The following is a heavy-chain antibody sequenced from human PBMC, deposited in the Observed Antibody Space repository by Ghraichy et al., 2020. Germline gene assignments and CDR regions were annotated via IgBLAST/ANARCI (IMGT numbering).Heavy chain of an antibody. CDR2: IKSKTDGGTT. CDR1: GFTFSNAW. J-gene: IGHJ4*02. V-gene: IGHV3-15*01. CDR3: TTDSWVMATISDY. D-gene: IGHD5-24*01. Sequence: GESLNISCAASGFTFSNAWMSWVRQAPGKGLEWVGRIKSKTDGGTTDYAAPVKGRFTISRDDSKNTLYLQMNSLKTEDTAVYYCTTDSWVMATISDYWGQGTLVTVSS.